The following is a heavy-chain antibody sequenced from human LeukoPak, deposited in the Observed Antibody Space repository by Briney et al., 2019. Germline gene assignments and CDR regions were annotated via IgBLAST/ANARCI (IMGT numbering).Heavy chain of an antibody. CDR1: GFIFSSYA. V-gene: IGHV3-23*01. Sequence: GGSLRLFCAAPGFIFSSYAMSWVRQAPGKGLEWVSAISASGGVTYYADSVKGRFTISRDNSKNTLFLQVNNLRAEDTAVYYCAKLDREWGQGTRVTVSS. CDR2: ISASGGVT. D-gene: IGHD3-9*01. CDR3: AKLDRE. J-gene: IGHJ4*02.